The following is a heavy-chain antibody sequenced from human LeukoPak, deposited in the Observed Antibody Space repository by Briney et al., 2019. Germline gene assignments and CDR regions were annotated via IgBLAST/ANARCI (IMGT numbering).Heavy chain of an antibody. J-gene: IGHJ4*02. V-gene: IGHV3-74*01. Sequence: GSLRLSCAASGFTFSSYWMHWVRQAPGKGLVWVSRINSDGSSTSYADSVKGRFTISRDNAKNTLYLQMNSLRAEDTAVYYCAREGAYYYDSSGSQFDYWGQGTLVTVSS. CDR3: AREGAYYYDSSGSQFDY. CDR2: INSDGSST. D-gene: IGHD3-22*01. CDR1: GFTFSSYW.